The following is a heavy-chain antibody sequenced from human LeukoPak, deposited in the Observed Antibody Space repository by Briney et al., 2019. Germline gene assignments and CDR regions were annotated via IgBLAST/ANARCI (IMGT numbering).Heavy chain of an antibody. J-gene: IGHJ1*01. CDR2: ISSSSSYI. CDR1: GFTFSSYS. V-gene: IGHV3-21*01. D-gene: IGHD6-19*01. CDR3: ARDLGSGWYGAEYFQH. Sequence: GGPLRLSCAASGFTFSSYSMNWVRQAPGKGLEWVSSISSSSSYIYYADSVKGRFTISRDNAKTSLYLQMNSLRAEDTAVYYCARDLGSGWYGAEYFQHWGQGTLVTVSS.